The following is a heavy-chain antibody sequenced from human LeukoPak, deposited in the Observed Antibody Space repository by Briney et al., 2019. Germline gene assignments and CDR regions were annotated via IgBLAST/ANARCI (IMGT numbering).Heavy chain of an antibody. CDR3: ARVGYSYVINDWSRTGLGAYPTKYYYHMDV. Sequence: PSESLSLTCAVDGGSFSDYYCGWIRQPPGKGLGWIGEIHPKGRTNYSPSLKSRVTISLDASKNQFSLKLTSVAAADTAVYFCARVGYSYVINDWSRTGLGAYPTKYYYHMDVWDKGTTVTASS. V-gene: IGHV4-34*01. CDR1: GGSFSDYY. J-gene: IGHJ6*03. D-gene: IGHD5-18*01. CDR2: IHPKGRT.